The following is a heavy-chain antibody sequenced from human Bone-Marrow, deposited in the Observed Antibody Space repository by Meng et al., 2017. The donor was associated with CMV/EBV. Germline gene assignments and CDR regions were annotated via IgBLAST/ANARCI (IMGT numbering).Heavy chain of an antibody. Sequence: SETLSLTCTVSGYSISSGYYWGWIRQPPGKGLEWIAIIYHSGSTYYNPSLKSRVTISVDTSKNQFSLRLSSVTAADTAMYYCARRRSSSWYHFDYWGQGTLVTVSS. V-gene: IGHV4-38-2*02. J-gene: IGHJ4*02. D-gene: IGHD6-13*01. CDR2: IYHSGST. CDR3: ARRRSSSWYHFDY. CDR1: GYSISSGYY.